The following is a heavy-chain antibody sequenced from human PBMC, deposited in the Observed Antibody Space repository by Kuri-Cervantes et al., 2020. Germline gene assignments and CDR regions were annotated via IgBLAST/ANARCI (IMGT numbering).Heavy chain of an antibody. CDR2: ISSSSSYI. J-gene: IGHJ4*02. CDR3: ARDPAGLPLGNLVTMIVIEDY. CDR1: GFTFSSYS. D-gene: IGHD3-22*01. Sequence: LSLTCAASGFTFSSYSMNWVRQAPGKGLEWVSSISSSSSYIYYADSVKGRFTISRDNAKNSLYLQMNSLRAEDTAVYYCARDPAGLPLGNLVTMIVIEDYWGQGTLVTVSS. V-gene: IGHV3-21*01.